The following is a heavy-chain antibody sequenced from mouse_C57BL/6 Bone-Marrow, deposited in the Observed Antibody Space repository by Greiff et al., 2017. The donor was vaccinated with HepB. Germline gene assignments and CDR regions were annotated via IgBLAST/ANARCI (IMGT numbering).Heavy chain of an antibody. Sequence: EVQVVESGGGLVKPGGSLKLSCAASGFTFSSYAMSWVRQTPEKRLEWVATISDGGSYTYYPDNVKGRFTISRDNAKNNLYLQMSHLKSEDTAMYYCARDWDSSGYVKNWGQGTLVTVSA. J-gene: IGHJ3*01. V-gene: IGHV5-4*01. D-gene: IGHD3-2*02. CDR1: GFTFSSYA. CDR3: ARDWDSSGYVKN. CDR2: ISDGGSYT.